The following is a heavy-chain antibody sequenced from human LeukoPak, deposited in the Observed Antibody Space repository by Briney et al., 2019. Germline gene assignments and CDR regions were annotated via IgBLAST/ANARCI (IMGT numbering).Heavy chain of an antibody. J-gene: IGHJ4*02. CDR3: VSSSCSSTSCPQGRY. CDR2: ISSSSSYI. CDR1: GFTFSDYY. Sequence: PGGSLRLSCAASGFTFSDYYMSWIRQAPGKGLEWVSYISSSSSYIYYADSVKGRFTISRDNAKNSLYLQMNSLRAEDTAVYYCVSSSCSSTSCPQGRYWGQGTLVTVSS. V-gene: IGHV3-11*06. D-gene: IGHD2-2*01.